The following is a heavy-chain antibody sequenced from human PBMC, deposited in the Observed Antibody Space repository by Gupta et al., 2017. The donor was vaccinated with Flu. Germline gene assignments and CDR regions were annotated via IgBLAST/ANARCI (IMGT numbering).Heavy chain of an antibody. CDR1: GGTISSYA. CDR3: ARAYYSSNWWFYFDS. Sequence: QVHLVQSGAEVKKPGSSVQVSCKASGGTISSYAISWVRQAPGQGLEWMGGIIPIFGTPNYAQKFQGRVTITADRSTTTTYMELSSLGSEDTAVYYCARAYYSSNWWFYFDSWGQGTLVTVSS. D-gene: IGHD6-13*01. V-gene: IGHV1-69*06. J-gene: IGHJ4*02. CDR2: IIPIFGTP.